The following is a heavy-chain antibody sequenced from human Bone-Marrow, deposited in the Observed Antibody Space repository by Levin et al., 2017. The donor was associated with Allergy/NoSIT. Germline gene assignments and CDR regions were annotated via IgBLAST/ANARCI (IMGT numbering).Heavy chain of an antibody. CDR3: ARSLRRENFDY. D-gene: IGHD5-24*01. V-gene: IGHV4-59*01. CDR1: GDSLSSYY. Sequence: LRLSCTVSGDSLSSYYWSWIRQPPGKRLEWLSSLPSLFLPPSPPSLPSRVTPSVDTSKNHFPLNLTSVTAADTAVYYCARSLRRENFDYWGQGILVTVSS. CDR2: LPSLFLP. J-gene: IGHJ4*02.